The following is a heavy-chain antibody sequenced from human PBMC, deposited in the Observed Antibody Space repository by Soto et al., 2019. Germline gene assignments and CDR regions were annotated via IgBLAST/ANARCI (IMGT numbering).Heavy chain of an antibody. Sequence: QVQLVQSGAEVKKPGASVKVSCKASGYTFTSYDINWVRQATGQGLEWMGWMNPNSGNTGYAQKCQGRVTMTRNTSIRTAYMGLRSLRSEDTAVYYCAIYYAYYVFWGGYSRDNWFDPWGQGTLVTVSS. V-gene: IGHV1-8*01. CDR2: MNPNSGNT. D-gene: IGHD3-3*01. J-gene: IGHJ5*02. CDR3: AIYYAYYVFWGGYSRDNWFDP. CDR1: GYTFTSYD.